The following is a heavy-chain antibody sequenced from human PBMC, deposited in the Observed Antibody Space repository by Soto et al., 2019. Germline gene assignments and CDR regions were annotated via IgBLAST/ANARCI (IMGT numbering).Heavy chain of an antibody. CDR2: ISWDGGST. J-gene: IGHJ4*02. Sequence: VGSLSLSCAASGFTFDYYTMHWVRQAPGKGLEWVSLISWDGGSTYYADSVKGRFTISRDNSKNSLYLQMNSLRTEDTALYYCAKASLNYYDSSGYFDYFDYWGQGTMVTVSS. CDR1: GFTFDYYT. D-gene: IGHD3-22*01. V-gene: IGHV3-43*01. CDR3: AKASLNYYDSSGYFDYFDY.